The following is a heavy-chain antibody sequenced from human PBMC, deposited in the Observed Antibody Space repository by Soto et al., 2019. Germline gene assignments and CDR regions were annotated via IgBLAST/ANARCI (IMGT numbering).Heavy chain of an antibody. D-gene: IGHD2-2*01. J-gene: IGHJ6*02. V-gene: IGHV3-33*01. CDR3: AGYCSSTSCTTPYYYGMEV. CDR2: IWYDGSNK. CDR1: GFTFSSYG. Sequence: QVQLVESGGGVVQPGRSLRLSCAASGFTFSSYGMHWVRQAPGKGLERVAVIWYDGSNKYYADSVKGRFTISRDNSKNTLYRQMNSLRAEETGVYYCAGYCSSTSCTTPYYYGMEVWGQGTTVTVSS.